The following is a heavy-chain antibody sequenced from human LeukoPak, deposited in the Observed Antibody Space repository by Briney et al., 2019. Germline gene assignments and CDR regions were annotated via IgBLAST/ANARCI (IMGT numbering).Heavy chain of an antibody. CDR1: GFIFSNYA. D-gene: IGHD6-6*01. Sequence: PGGSLRLSCAASGFIFSNYAMSWVRQAPGKGLEWVSGISGSAVSTYYADSVKGRFTISRDNSKNTVYLQMNSLRAEETAIYYCAKAERAARTLPRDAFDFWGQGTMVTVSS. J-gene: IGHJ3*01. CDR3: AKAERAARTLPRDAFDF. CDR2: ISGSAVST. V-gene: IGHV3-23*01.